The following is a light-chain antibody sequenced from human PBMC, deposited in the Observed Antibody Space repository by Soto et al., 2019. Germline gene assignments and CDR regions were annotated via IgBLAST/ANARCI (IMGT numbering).Light chain of an antibody. Sequence: EIVLTQSPATLSLSPGERATLSCGASQSISGTSMAWYQHKPGLAPRLLVYDTFRRATGIPDRFSGSGSGRDFTLTISRLEPEDFAVYYCHHYGTSLSYSFGQGTKVEIK. J-gene: IGKJ2*03. CDR1: QSISGTS. V-gene: IGKV3D-20*01. CDR2: DTF. CDR3: HHYGTSLSYS.